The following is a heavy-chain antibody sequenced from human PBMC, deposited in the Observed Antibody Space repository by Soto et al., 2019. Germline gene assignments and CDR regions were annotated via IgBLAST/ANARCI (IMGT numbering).Heavy chain of an antibody. CDR1: GGTFGSYA. CDR2: IIPIPGTA. J-gene: IGHJ6*02. Sequence: VQLVQSGAEVKKPGSSVKVSCKACGGTFGSYAISWVRQAPGQGLEWMGGIIPIPGTANYAQKFQGRVTIAADESTSTAYMELSSLRSEDTAVYYCARSQGSSTSLEIYYYYYYGMDVWGQGTTVTVSS. V-gene: IGHV1-69*01. D-gene: IGHD2-2*01. CDR3: ARSQGSSTSLEIYYYYYYGMDV.